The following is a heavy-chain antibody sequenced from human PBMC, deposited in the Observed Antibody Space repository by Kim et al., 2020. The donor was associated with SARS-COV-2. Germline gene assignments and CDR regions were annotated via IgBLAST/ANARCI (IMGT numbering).Heavy chain of an antibody. CDR3: ASSLNYYASSGDYYVRGGFDY. D-gene: IGHD3-22*01. Sequence: GGSLRLSCAASGFTFSNYDMHWVRQAPGKGLEWVAYISCGGSTIYYADSVKGRFTISRDNAKNSLYLQMNSLRAEDTAVYYCASSLNYYASSGDYYVRGGFDYWGQGTLVTVSS. V-gene: IGHV3-48*03. J-gene: IGHJ4*02. CDR1: GFTFSNYD. CDR2: ISCGGSTI.